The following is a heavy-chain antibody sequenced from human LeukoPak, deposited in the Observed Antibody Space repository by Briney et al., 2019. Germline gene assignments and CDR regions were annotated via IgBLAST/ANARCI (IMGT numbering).Heavy chain of an antibody. CDR3: ARMITFGGVIVGFDY. Sequence: PSETLSLTCTVSGGSISSYYWSWIRQPPGKGLEWIGYIYYSGSTNYNPSLKSRVTISVDTSKNQFSLKLSSVTAADTAVYYCARMITFGGVIVGFDYWGQGTLVTVSS. D-gene: IGHD3-16*02. CDR1: GGSISSYY. J-gene: IGHJ4*02. V-gene: IGHV4-59*01. CDR2: IYYSGST.